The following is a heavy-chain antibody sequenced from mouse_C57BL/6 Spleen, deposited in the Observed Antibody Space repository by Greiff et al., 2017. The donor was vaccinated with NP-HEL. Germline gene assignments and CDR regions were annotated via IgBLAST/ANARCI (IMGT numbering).Heavy chain of an antibody. V-gene: IGHV1-26*01. D-gene: IGHD1-1*01. CDR1: GYTFTDYY. J-gene: IGHJ1*03. CDR3: ARPHYYGSSYRYFDV. CDR2: INPNNGGT. Sequence: EVKLQQSGPELVKPGASVKISCKASGYTFTDYYMNWVKQSHGKSLEWIGDINPNNGGTSYNQKFKGKATLTVDKSSSTAYMELRSLTSEDSAVYYCARPHYYGSSYRYFDVWGTGTTVTVSS.